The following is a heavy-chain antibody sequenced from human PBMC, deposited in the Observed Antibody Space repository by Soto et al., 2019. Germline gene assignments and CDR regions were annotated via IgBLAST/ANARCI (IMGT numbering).Heavy chain of an antibody. J-gene: IGHJ6*02. Sequence: PGGSLRLSCAASGFTISTYYLNWVRQAPGKGLEWVSYISTDLRALYYADSLRGRFTISRDNAKNSLYLQMTSLRDEDTGVYYCTRDGRRGYDMDAWGQGTTVTVSS. CDR2: ISTDLRAL. V-gene: IGHV3-48*02. D-gene: IGHD1-26*01. CDR1: GFTISTYY. CDR3: TRDGRRGYDMDA.